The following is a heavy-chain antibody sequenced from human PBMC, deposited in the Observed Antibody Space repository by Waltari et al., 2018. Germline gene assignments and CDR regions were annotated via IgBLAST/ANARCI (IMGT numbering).Heavy chain of an antibody. V-gene: IGHV3-23*03. D-gene: IGHD6-19*01. J-gene: IGHJ4*02. CDR2: WDKLYNR. CDR1: GFSFSTYE. Sequence: EVQLLESGGGLIEPGGSLRLSCVASGFSFSTYEMSWVRQAPGKGLEWVSVWDKLYNRHYGSSVKGRFTISRDNSRNTLYLELNNLRVEDTAKYFCVKGGWLDDWGQGTLVTVSS. CDR3: VKGGWLDD.